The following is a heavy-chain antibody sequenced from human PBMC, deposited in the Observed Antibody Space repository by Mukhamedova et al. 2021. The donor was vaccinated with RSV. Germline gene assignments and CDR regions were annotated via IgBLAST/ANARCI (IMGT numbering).Heavy chain of an antibody. D-gene: IGHD3-10*01. V-gene: IGHV1-3*01. CDR2: INAGNGNT. CDR3: ARVAPLYGSGSYYN. Sequence: MGWINAGNGNTKYSQKFQGRVTITRDTFASTAYMELSSLRSEDTAVYYCARVAPLYGSGSYYNWGQGTLVTGSS. J-gene: IGHJ4*02.